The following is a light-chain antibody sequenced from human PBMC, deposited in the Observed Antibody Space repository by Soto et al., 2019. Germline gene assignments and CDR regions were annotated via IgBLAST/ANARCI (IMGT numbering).Light chain of an antibody. CDR1: SSDVGGYNY. CDR2: EVS. J-gene: IGLJ2*01. CDR3: SSYGGTNSLKV. Sequence: QSVLTQPPSASGSPGQSVTISCTGTSSDVGGYNYVSWYQQHPGKAHKVMMYEVSKRPSGVPDRFSGSKSGNTASLTVSGLQAEDEADYYCSSYGGTNSLKVFGGGTKLTVL. V-gene: IGLV2-8*01.